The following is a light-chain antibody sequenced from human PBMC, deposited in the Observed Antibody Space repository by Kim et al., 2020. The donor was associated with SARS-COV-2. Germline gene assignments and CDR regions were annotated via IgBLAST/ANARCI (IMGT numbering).Light chain of an antibody. CDR1: QDISNY. J-gene: IGKJ4*01. Sequence: DIQMTQSPSSLSASVGDRVTITCQASQDISNYLNWYQQKPGKAPKLLIYEASNLETGVPSRFSGGGSETFFIFTINSLQPEDIATYYCQQYDDSPLTFGGGTKVDIK. CDR3: QQYDDSPLT. V-gene: IGKV1-33*01. CDR2: EAS.